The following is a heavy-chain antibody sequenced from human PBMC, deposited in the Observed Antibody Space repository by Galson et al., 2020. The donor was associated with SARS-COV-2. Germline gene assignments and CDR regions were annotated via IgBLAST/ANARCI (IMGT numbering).Heavy chain of an antibody. CDR2: ISGSAGST. V-gene: IGHV3-23*01. CDR1: GFTFSTFG. CDR3: AKDDPSNRVTCYCDY. D-gene: IGHD3-9*01. J-gene: IGHJ4*02. Sequence: GESLKISCVASGFTFSTFGMSWVRQAPGRGLEWVSSISGSAGSTFYADSVKGRFTISRDNSNSTLYLQMNSLRVEDTAVYYCAKDDPSNRVTCYCDYWGQGTQVTVSS.